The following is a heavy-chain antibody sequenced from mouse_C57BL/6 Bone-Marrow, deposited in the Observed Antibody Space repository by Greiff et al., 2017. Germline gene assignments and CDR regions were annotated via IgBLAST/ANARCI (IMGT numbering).Heavy chain of an antibody. CDR3: TRGYYSNAWFAY. D-gene: IGHD2-5*01. Sequence: DVQLVESGEGLVKPGGSLKLSCAASGFTFSSYAMSWVRQTPEKRLEWVAYISSGGDYIYYADTVKGRFTISRDNARNTLYLQMSSLKSEDTAMYYCTRGYYSNAWFAYWGQGTLVTVSA. J-gene: IGHJ3*01. CDR1: GFTFSSYA. CDR2: ISSGGDYI. V-gene: IGHV5-9-1*02.